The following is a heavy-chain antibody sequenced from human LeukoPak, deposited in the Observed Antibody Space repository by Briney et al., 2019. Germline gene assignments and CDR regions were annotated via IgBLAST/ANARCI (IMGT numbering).Heavy chain of an antibody. CDR2: IYHSGST. Sequence: SETLSLTCTVSGGSISSGGYYWSWIRQPPGKGLEWIGYIYHSGSTYYNPSLKSRVTISVDTSKNQFSLKLSSVTAADTAVYYCARRRPGAAGPPFSWGQGTLVTVSS. CDR3: ARRRPGAAGPPFS. V-gene: IGHV4-30-2*01. D-gene: IGHD6-13*01. CDR1: GGSISSGGYY. J-gene: IGHJ5*02.